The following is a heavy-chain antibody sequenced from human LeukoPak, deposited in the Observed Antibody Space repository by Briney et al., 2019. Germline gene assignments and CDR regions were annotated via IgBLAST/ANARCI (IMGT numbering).Heavy chain of an antibody. CDR3: AREGWLQSIDY. CDR1: GYTFTGYY. D-gene: IGHD5-24*01. J-gene: IGHJ4*02. CDR2: INPSGGST. Sequence: ASVTVSCKASGYTFTGYYMHWVRQAPGQRLEWMGIINPSGGSTSYPQKFQGRVTMTRDTSTSTVYMELSSLRSEDTAVYYCAREGWLQSIDYWGQGTLVTVSS. V-gene: IGHV1-46*01.